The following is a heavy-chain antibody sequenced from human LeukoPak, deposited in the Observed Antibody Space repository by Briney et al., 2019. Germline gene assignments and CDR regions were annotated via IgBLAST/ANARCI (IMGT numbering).Heavy chain of an antibody. V-gene: IGHV3-7*03. Sequence: PGGSLRLSCAASGFTFSSYWMSWVRQAPGKGLEWVANIKQDGSEKYYVDSVKGRFTISRDNSKNSLYLQMNSLRAEDTALYYCAKDGGSSGYYSYFDYWGQGTLVTVSS. CDR2: IKQDGSEK. CDR1: GFTFSSYW. J-gene: IGHJ4*02. CDR3: AKDGGSSGYYSYFDY. D-gene: IGHD3-22*01.